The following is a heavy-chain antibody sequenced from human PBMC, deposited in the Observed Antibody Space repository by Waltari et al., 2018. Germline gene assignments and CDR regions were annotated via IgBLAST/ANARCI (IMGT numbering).Heavy chain of an antibody. V-gene: IGHV3-7*04. J-gene: IGHJ6*02. CDR3: GRGYYYGMDV. CDR2: IKQDVSEK. CDR1: GFTFSSYW. Sequence: EVQLVESGGDLVQPGGSLRLYCAASGFTFSSYWMGWVRQAPGKGREWVANIKQDVSEKNYVDSVRGRFTIARDNAKNSLYLQMNSLGAEDTAVYYCGRGYYYGMDVWGQGTTVTVSS.